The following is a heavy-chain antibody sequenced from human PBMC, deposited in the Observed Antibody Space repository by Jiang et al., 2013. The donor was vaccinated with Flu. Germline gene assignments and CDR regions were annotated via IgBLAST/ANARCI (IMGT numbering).Heavy chain of an antibody. CDR2: ISYSGSA. V-gene: IGHV4-61*01. CDR1: GGSVSSGNYY. D-gene: IGHD1-26*01. J-gene: IGHJ3*02. CDR3: ARDRGATIAFDI. Sequence: PGLVKPSETLSLTCTVSGGSVSSGNYYWSWIRQPPGKGLEWIGYISYSGSANYNPSLKSRVTISVDTSKNQFSLKLSSVTAADTAVYYCARDRGATIAFDIWGQGTMVTVSS.